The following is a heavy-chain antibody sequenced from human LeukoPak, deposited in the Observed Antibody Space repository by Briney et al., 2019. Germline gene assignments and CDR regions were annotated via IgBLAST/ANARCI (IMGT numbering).Heavy chain of an antibody. CDR1: GFTFSSYE. V-gene: IGHV3-48*03. Sequence: GGSLRLSCAASGFTFSSYEMNWVRQAPGKGLEWVSYISSSGGTIYYADSVKGRFTISRDNAKNSLYLQMNSLRAEDTAVYYCARVQGRYDAFDIWGQGTMVTVSS. D-gene: IGHD1-26*01. J-gene: IGHJ3*02. CDR2: ISSSGGTI. CDR3: ARVQGRYDAFDI.